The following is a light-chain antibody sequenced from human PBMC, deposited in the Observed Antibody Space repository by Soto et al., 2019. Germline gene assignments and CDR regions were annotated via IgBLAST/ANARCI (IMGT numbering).Light chain of an antibody. J-gene: IGKJ4*01. V-gene: IGKV3-20*01. CDR3: QQYGSSLFT. CDR2: GAS. Sequence: EIVLTQSPGTLSLSPGERATLSCRASQSVRYLAWYQQKPGQAPRLLMYGASRRATGIPDRFSGSGSGTDFTLTISRLEPEDFAVYYCQQYGSSLFTFGGGTKVAIK. CDR1: QSVRY.